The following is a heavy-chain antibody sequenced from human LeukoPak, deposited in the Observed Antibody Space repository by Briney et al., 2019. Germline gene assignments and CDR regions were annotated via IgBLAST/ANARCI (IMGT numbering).Heavy chain of an antibody. D-gene: IGHD1-1*01. CDR2: IHPEGNEK. CDR1: GFTFSNFW. Sequence: PGGSLRLSSAVSGFTFSNFWMSWVRQAPGRGLEWVANIHPEGNEKYHVESVKGRFTISRDNTKNLLFLQMNGLRVEDTAVYYCARGDDFSGDHWGQGTLVTVSS. J-gene: IGHJ4*02. V-gene: IGHV3-7*04. CDR3: ARGDDFSGDH.